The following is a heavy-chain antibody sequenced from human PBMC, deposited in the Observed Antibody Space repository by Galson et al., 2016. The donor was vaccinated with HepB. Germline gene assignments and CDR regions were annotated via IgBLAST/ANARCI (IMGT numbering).Heavy chain of an antibody. D-gene: IGHD2-15*01. V-gene: IGHV3-21*01. J-gene: IGHJ4*02. CDR2: ISSRSSYI. CDR3: ARVVVVVVAATMRQCYFDY. CDR1: GFTFSNYS. Sequence: SLRLSCAASGFTFSNYSMNWVRQAPGKGLEWVSSISSRSSYIYYADSVKGRFTISRDNARNSLYLRMNSLRAEDTAVYYCARVVVVVVAATMRQCYFDYWGQGTLVTVSS.